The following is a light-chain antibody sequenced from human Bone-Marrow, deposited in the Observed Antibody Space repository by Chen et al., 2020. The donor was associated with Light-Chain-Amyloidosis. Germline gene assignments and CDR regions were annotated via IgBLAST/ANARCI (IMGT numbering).Light chain of an antibody. CDR3: QQRSSWPWT. CDR1: ESISTY. Sequence: EIVLTQSPATLSLSPGERATLSCRASESISTYLAWHQQKPGQAPRLLIYDASNRATGTPARISGGGSGTDFTLTISSLDPEDFAVYYCQQRSSWPWTFGQGTKVEVK. V-gene: IGKV3-11*01. J-gene: IGKJ1*01. CDR2: DAS.